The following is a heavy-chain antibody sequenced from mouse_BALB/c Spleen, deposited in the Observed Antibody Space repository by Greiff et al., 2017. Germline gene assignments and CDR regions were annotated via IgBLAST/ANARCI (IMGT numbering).Heavy chain of an antibody. CDR1: GFTFSSFG. Sequence: EVQVVESGGGLVQPGGSRKLSCAASGFTFSSFGMHWVRQAPEKGLEWVAYISSGSSTIYYADTVKGRFTISRDNPKNTLFLQMTSLRSEDTAMYYCARPPYDYDGAMDYWGQGTSVTVSS. CDR3: ARPPYDYDGAMDY. CDR2: ISSGSSTI. V-gene: IGHV5-17*02. D-gene: IGHD2-4*01. J-gene: IGHJ4*01.